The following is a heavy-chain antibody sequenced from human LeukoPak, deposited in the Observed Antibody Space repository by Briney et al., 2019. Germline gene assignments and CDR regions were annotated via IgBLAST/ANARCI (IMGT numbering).Heavy chain of an antibody. CDR1: GGSFSGYY. CDR2: INHSGST. J-gene: IGHJ4*02. CDR3: ARGMKLRDFDWLLPAFDY. D-gene: IGHD3-9*01. Sequence: SETLSLTCLVYGGSFSGYYWSWIRQPPGKGLEWIGEINHSGSTNYNPSLKSRVTISVDTSKNQFSLTLSSMTAADTAVYYCARGMKLRDFDWLLPAFDYWGQGILVTVSS. V-gene: IGHV4-34*01.